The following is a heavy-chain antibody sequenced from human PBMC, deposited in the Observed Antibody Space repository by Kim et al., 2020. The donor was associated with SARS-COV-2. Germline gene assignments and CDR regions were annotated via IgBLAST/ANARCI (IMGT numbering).Heavy chain of an antibody. CDR3: VKESVGHGPGYLDH. CDR1: GFSFKDYG. V-gene: IGHV3-23*01. CDR2: ISNSGRDS. Sequence: GGSLRLSCAASGFSFKDYGMTWVRQVPGMGLEWVSAISNSGRDSYFAGSVKGRFTVSRDNSNYILYLQMNSLRAEDTAIYYCVKESVGHGPGYLDHWGPGNMVTVSS. J-gene: IGHJ4*02.